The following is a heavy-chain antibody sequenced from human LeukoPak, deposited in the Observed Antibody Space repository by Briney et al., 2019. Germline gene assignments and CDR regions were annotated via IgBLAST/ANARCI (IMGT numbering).Heavy chain of an antibody. Sequence: ASVKVSRKASGYTFTSYGISWVRQAPGQGLEWMGWINPQSGDTNYAEKFQGRVTMTRDTSISTAYMELRSLRSDDTAVYYCARSETKIENWFDPWGQGTLVTVSS. D-gene: IGHD3-22*01. J-gene: IGHJ5*02. CDR2: INPQSGDT. V-gene: IGHV1-18*01. CDR1: GYTFTSYG. CDR3: ARSETKIENWFDP.